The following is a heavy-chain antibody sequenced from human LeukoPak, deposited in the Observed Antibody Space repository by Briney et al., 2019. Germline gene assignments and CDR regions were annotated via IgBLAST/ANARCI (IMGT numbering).Heavy chain of an antibody. CDR1: GGSISSSSYY. CDR2: INHSGST. J-gene: IGHJ4*02. Sequence: SETLSLTCTVSGGSISSSSYYWSWIRQPPGKGLEWIGEINHSGSTNYNPSLKSRVTISVDTSKNQFSLKLSSVTAADTAVYCCASPTYGGSYWGQGTLVTVSS. CDR3: ASPTYGGSY. V-gene: IGHV4-39*07. D-gene: IGHD1-26*01.